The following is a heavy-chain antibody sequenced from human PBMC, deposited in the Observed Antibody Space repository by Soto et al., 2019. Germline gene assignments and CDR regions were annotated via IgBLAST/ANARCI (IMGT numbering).Heavy chain of an antibody. Sequence: QVQLVESGGGLVKPGGSLRLSCAASGFTFSDYYMTWIRQAPGKGLEWISYISESSKYTNYADSVKGRFTISRDNAKNSLYLQMNSLRAEDTAVYYCARGDDYVWGSYRFDYWGRGTLVTVSS. D-gene: IGHD3-16*02. V-gene: IGHV3-11*05. CDR1: GFTFSDYY. CDR2: ISESSKYT. J-gene: IGHJ4*02. CDR3: ARGDDYVWGSYRFDY.